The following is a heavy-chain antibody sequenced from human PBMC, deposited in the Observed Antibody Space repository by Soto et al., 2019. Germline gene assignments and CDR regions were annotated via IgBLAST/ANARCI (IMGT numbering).Heavy chain of an antibody. V-gene: IGHV3-48*02. CDR2: ISSSSSTI. CDR3: ARAYYHDSSGYYYRPATFDY. CDR1: GYTFSSYS. D-gene: IGHD3-22*01. J-gene: IGHJ4*02. Sequence: GGSLRVSCAASGYTFSSYSMNWVRQAPGKGLEWVSYISSSSSTIYYADAVKGLFTISRDNAKKSLYLQMNSLRDEDTAVYSCARAYYHDSSGYYYRPATFDYWGLGTLVTVSS.